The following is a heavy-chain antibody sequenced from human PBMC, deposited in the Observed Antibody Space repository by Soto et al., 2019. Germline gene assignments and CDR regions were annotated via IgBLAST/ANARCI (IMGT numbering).Heavy chain of an antibody. CDR3: ARSGHDYGDYNWYFDL. CDR2: ISAYNGNT. J-gene: IGHJ2*01. CDR1: GYTFTSYV. V-gene: IGHV1-18*01. D-gene: IGHD4-17*01. Sequence: ASVKVSCKASGYTFTSYVISWVRQAPGQGLEWMGWISAYNGNTNYAQKLQGRVTMTTDTSTSTAYMELRSLRSDDTAVYYCARSGHDYGDYNWYFDLWGRGTLVTVSS.